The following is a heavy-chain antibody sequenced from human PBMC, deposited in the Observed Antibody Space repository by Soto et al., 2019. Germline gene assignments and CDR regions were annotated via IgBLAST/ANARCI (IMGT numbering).Heavy chain of an antibody. CDR2: ITASGHNT. CDR3: AKSRDSPMIVVVVTFDAFDI. J-gene: IGHJ3*02. V-gene: IGHV3-23*01. CDR1: GFTFSSYD. D-gene: IGHD3-22*01. Sequence: GGSLRLSCGGSGFTFSSYDMSCVRQAPGKGLEWVSTITASGHNTYYADSVKGRFTISRDNSKNSLYLQMNSLRAEDTAIYYCAKSRDSPMIVVVVTFDAFDIWGQGTMVTVSS.